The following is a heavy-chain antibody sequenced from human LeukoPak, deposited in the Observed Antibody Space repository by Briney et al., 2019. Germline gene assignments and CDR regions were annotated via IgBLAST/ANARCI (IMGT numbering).Heavy chain of an antibody. CDR2: IYHSGST. CDR3: ARNSRFLPYGSGSYSYYFDY. CDR1: GYSISSGYY. V-gene: IGHV4-38-2*02. D-gene: IGHD3-10*01. Sequence: SETLSLTCTVSGYSISSGYYWGWIRQPPGKGLEWIGSIYHSGSTYYNPSLKSRVTISVDTSKNQFSLKLSSVTAADTAVYYCARNSRFLPYGSGSYSYYFDYWGQGTLVTVSS. J-gene: IGHJ4*02.